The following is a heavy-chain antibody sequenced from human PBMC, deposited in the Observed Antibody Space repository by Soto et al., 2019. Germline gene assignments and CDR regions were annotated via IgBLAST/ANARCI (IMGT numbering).Heavy chain of an antibody. Sequence: GASVKVSCKASGYTFTSYGISWVRQAPGQGLEWMGWISAYNGNTNYAQKLQGRVTITTDTSTSKAYMELMSLRSDDTAVYYCARATIIVVVPAAIPYGMDVWGQGTTVTVSS. CDR3: ARATIIVVVPAAIPYGMDV. D-gene: IGHD2-2*01. V-gene: IGHV1-18*04. CDR1: GYTFTSYG. J-gene: IGHJ6*02. CDR2: ISAYNGNT.